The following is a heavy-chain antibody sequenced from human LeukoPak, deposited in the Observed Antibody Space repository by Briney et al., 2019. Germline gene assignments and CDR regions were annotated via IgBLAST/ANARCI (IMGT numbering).Heavy chain of an antibody. CDR1: GGSISSSSYY. CDR3: ARPRAVAGTPWFDP. J-gene: IGHJ5*02. Sequence: SETLSLTCTVSGGSISSSSYYWGWIRQPPGKGLVWIGSIYYSGSTYYNPSLKSRVTISVDTSKNQFSLKLSSVTAADTAVYYCARPRAVAGTPWFDPWGQGTLVTVSS. D-gene: IGHD6-19*01. CDR2: IYYSGST. V-gene: IGHV4-39*01.